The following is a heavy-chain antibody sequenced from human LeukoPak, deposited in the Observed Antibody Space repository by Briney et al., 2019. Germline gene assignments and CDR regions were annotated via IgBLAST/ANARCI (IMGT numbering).Heavy chain of an antibody. Sequence: SETLSLTCTVSGGSISSSTYYWGWIRQPPGKGLEWIGSIYYSGSTYYNPSLKSRLTISVDASKIQFSLSSVTAADTAVYYCARHSRGPAAGPAFDFWGQGALVTVSS. CDR2: IYYSGST. CDR1: GGSISSSTYY. D-gene: IGHD6-13*01. V-gene: IGHV4-39*01. J-gene: IGHJ4*02. CDR3: ARHSRGPAAGPAFDF.